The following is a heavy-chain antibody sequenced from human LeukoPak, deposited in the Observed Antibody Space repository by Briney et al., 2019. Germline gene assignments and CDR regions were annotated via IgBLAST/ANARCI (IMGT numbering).Heavy chain of an antibody. Sequence: SETLSLTCVVSGYSVSSGYYWGWIRPSPGKGLEWIASVYHTGTTYYNPSLKSRASISVNMPKNHVSLRLTSVTAADTAMYYCTRDEYGAADWGQGILVTVSS. D-gene: IGHD4-17*01. J-gene: IGHJ4*02. CDR1: GYSVSSGYY. V-gene: IGHV4-38-2*02. CDR3: TRDEYGAAD. CDR2: VYHTGTT.